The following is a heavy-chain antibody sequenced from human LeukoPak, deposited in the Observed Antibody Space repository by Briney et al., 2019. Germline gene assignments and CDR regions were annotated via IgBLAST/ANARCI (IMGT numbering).Heavy chain of an antibody. V-gene: IGHV3-21*01. CDR2: ISSSSSHI. D-gene: IGHD3-3*01. J-gene: IGHJ4*02. Sequence: GGSLRLSCTVSGFTVSSNSMNWVRQAPGKGLEWVSSISSSSSHIYYADSMKGRFTISRDNDKNSVYLQMDSLRAEDTAVYYCARSFDFWSGYYSDYWGQGTLVTVSS. CDR1: GFTVSSNS. CDR3: ARSFDFWSGYYSDY.